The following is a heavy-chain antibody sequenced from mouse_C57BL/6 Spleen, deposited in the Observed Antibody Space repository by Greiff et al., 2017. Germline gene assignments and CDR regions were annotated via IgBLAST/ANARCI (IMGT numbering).Heavy chain of an antibody. D-gene: IGHD2-10*01. Sequence: VHVKQSGAELVRPGASVKLSCTASGFNIKDDYMHWVKQRPEQGLEWIGWIDPENGDTEYASKFQGKATITADTSSNTAYLQLSSLTSEDTAVYYCTGLPKAYWGQGTLVTVSA. V-gene: IGHV14-4*01. CDR1: GFNIKDDY. CDR2: IDPENGDT. CDR3: TGLPKAY. J-gene: IGHJ3*01.